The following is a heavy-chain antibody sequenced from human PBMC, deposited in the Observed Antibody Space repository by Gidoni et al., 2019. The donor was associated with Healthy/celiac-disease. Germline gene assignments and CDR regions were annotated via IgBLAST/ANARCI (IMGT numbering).Heavy chain of an antibody. V-gene: IGHV1-46*03. J-gene: IGHJ4*02. D-gene: IGHD2-15*01. Sequence: QVQLVQSGAEVKKPAASVKVSCKASGYTFTSYYLHWVRRSPGQGLEWMGIINPSGGSTSYAQKFQGRVTMTRDTSTSTVYMELSSLRSEDTAVYYCASGGYCSGGSCFPFDYWGQGTLVTVSS. CDR2: INPSGGST. CDR1: GYTFTSYY. CDR3: ASGGYCSGGSCFPFDY.